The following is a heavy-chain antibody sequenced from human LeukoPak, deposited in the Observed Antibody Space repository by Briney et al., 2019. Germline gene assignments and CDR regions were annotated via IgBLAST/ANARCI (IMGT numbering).Heavy chain of an antibody. CDR1: GFTFSSYW. Sequence: PGGSLRLSCAAFGFTFSSYWMPGVRQAPGKGLVWVSRINSDGSSTSYADSGKGRFTISRDNAKNTLYLQMNSLRAEDTAVYYCARVPNAYCGGDCYTYYFDYWGQGTLVTVSS. CDR2: INSDGSST. J-gene: IGHJ4*02. V-gene: IGHV3-74*01. D-gene: IGHD2-21*02. CDR3: ARVPNAYCGGDCYTYYFDY.